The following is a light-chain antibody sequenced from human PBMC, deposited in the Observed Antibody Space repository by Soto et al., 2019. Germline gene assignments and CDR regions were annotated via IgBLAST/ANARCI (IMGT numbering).Light chain of an antibody. J-gene: IGLJ3*02. CDR2: GNS. CDR1: SSNIGAGYD. Sequence: QAVVTQPPSVSGAPGQRVTISGTGISSNIGAGYDVHWYQQLPGTAPKLLIYGNSNRPSGVPDRFSGSKSGTSASLAITGLQAEDASDYYCQSYDSSLSGWVFGGGTKLTVL. V-gene: IGLV1-40*01. CDR3: QSYDSSLSGWV.